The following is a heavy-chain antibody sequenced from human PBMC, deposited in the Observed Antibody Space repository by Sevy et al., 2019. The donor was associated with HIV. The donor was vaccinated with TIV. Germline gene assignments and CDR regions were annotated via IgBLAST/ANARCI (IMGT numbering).Heavy chain of an antibody. D-gene: IGHD5-18*01. V-gene: IGHV3-30*04. CDR3: ARVPIQLGAFDI. CDR2: ISYDGSHK. Sequence: GGSLRLSCAASGFTFSTSARHWVRQAPGKGLEWVAVISYDGSHKYYGNSVKGRFTLSRDNSKNTLYLQMNSLRAEDTAVYYCARVPIQLGAFDIWGQGTMVTVSS. CDR1: GFTFSTSA. J-gene: IGHJ3*02.